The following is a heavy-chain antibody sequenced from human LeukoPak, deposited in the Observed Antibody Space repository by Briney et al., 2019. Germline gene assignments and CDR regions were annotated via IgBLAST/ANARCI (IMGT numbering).Heavy chain of an antibody. D-gene: IGHD3-16*01. CDR2: ISSRGGTI. CDR3: ARDALAGGDWSNMGDY. Sequence: GGSLRLSCAAPRFTFSTYDMNWVRQAPGKGLEWLSYISSRGGTIYYAESVKGRFTISRDNAKNSLYLQMNSLRAEDTAACYCARDALAGGDWSNMGDYWGQGTLVTVSS. V-gene: IGHV3-48*03. J-gene: IGHJ4*02. CDR1: RFTFSTYD.